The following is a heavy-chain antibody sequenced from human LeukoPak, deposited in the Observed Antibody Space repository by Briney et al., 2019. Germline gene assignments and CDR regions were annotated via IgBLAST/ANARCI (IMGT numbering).Heavy chain of an antibody. CDR2: IYTSGGT. D-gene: IGHD2-8*02. CDR1: GGSISSYY. J-gene: IGHJ4*02. CDR3: ARNKVPWYYFDY. V-gene: IGHV4-4*07. Sequence: PSETLSLTCTVSGGSISSYYWSWIRQPAGKGQEWIGRIYTSGGTNYNPSLKSRVTMSVDTSKNQFSLKLSSVTAADTAVYYCARNKVPWYYFDYWGQGTLVTVSS.